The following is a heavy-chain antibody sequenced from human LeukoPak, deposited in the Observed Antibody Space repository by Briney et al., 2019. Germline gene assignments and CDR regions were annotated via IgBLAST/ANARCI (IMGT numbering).Heavy chain of an antibody. CDR1: GFTFSSVW. V-gene: IGHV3-74*01. D-gene: IGHD2-21*01. J-gene: IGHJ4*02. Sequence: PGGSLRLSCAASGFTFSSVWMYWVRQAPGKGPQWVSIINPDGSTTGYADSVKGRFTISRENAKNMLYLQMNNLRTEDTAMYICARGGDDYWGQGTLVTVSS. CDR2: INPDGSTT. CDR3: ARGGDDY.